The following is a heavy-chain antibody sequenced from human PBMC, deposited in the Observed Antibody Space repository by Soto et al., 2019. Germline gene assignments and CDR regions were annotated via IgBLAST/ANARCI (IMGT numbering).Heavy chain of an antibody. CDR1: GFSVSSSGEG. J-gene: IGHJ4*02. Sequence: GPTLVNPTQTLTLTCTVSGFSVSSSGEGVGWIRQPPGKALEWLALIYWDDDKRYSPSLTSRLTITKDTSKNQVVLTLTNMDPVDTAPYYCPHIDPTIETAGGHERFNFWRQGTLVTVS. V-gene: IGHV2-5*02. CDR2: IYWDDDK. D-gene: IGHD2-21*02. CDR3: PHIDPTIETAGGHERFNF.